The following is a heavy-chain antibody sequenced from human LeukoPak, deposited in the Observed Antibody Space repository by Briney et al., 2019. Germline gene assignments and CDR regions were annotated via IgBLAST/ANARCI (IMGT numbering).Heavy chain of an antibody. CDR3: AKTTYYDFWSGYPFDY. J-gene: IGHJ4*02. CDR1: GFTFSSYA. Sequence: GGSLRLSCAASGFTFSSYAMSWVRKAPGKGLEWVSAISGSGGSTYYADSVKGRFTISRDNSKNTLYLQMNSLRAEDTAVYYCAKTTYYDFWSGYPFDYWGQGTLVTVSS. D-gene: IGHD3-3*01. V-gene: IGHV3-23*01. CDR2: ISGSGGST.